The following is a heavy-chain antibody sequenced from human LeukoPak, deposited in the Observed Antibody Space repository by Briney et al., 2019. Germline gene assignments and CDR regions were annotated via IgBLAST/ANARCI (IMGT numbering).Heavy chain of an antibody. CDR3: ASDPPYTSSSAW. V-gene: IGHV1-58*01. CDR2: ILVGSGNT. J-gene: IGHJ4*02. CDR1: GFTFTSTA. Sequence: SVKVSCKASGFTFTSTAAQWVRQARGQRLEWIGWILVGSGNTNYAQMFQERVTLTWDVSTSTAYMVLSSLRSEDTAIYYCASDPPYTSSSAWWGQGTLVTVSS. D-gene: IGHD2-2*01.